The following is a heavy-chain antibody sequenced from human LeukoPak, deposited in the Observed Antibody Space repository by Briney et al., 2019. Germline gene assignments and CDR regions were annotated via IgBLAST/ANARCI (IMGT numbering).Heavy chain of an antibody. CDR1: GFTFRTFA. V-gene: IGHV3-23*01. D-gene: IGHD3-9*01. Sequence: GGSLSLSCTASGFTFRTFAMSWVRQAPGKGLEWVSVISANGDRAYYAESVKGRFAISRDNSRNTLYLQMNSLRAEDTAVYYCAKDLAYYDILTGYLVGLDAFDIWGQGTMVTVSS. CDR3: AKDLAYYDILTGYLVGLDAFDI. J-gene: IGHJ3*02. CDR2: ISANGDRA.